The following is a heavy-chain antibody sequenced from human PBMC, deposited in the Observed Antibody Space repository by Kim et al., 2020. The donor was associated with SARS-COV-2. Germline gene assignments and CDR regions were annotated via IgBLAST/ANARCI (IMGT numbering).Heavy chain of an antibody. Sequence: SVKVSCKASGGTFSSYAISWVRQAPGQGLEWMGGIIPIFGTANYAQKFQGRVTITADESTSTAYMELSSLRSEDTAVYYCARDLFGGVVVAATSSPGDGMDVWGEGATVTVSS. CDR1: GGTFSSYA. CDR2: IIPIFGTA. V-gene: IGHV1-69*13. J-gene: IGHJ6*04. CDR3: ARDLFGGVVVAATSSPGDGMDV. D-gene: IGHD2-15*01.